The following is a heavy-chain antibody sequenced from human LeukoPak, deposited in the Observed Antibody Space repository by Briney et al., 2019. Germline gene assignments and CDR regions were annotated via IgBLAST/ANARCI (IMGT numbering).Heavy chain of an antibody. J-gene: IGHJ5*02. Sequence: GASVKVSCKASGYTFTSYAMHWVRQAPGRRLEWMGWINAGNGNTKYSQKFQGRVTITRDTSASTAYMELSSLRSEDTAVYYCARDRYSGSSFPGQNWFDPWGQGTLVTVSS. CDR1: GYTFTSYA. V-gene: IGHV1-3*01. CDR2: INAGNGNT. D-gene: IGHD1-26*01. CDR3: ARDRYSGSSFPGQNWFDP.